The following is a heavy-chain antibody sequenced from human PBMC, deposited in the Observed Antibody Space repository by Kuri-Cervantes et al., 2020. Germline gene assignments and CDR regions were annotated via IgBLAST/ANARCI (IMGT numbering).Heavy chain of an antibody. V-gene: IGHV3-30*07. CDR2: ISYDGSNK. CDR3: ASHPASLAAAPFDY. Sequence: GGSLRLSCAASGFTFSSYTMHWVRQAPGKGLEWVAVISYDGSNKYFADSVKGRFTISRDNAKNSLYLQMNSLRAEDTAVYYCASHPASLAAAPFDYWGQGTLVTVSS. J-gene: IGHJ4*02. CDR1: GFTFSSYT. D-gene: IGHD6-13*01.